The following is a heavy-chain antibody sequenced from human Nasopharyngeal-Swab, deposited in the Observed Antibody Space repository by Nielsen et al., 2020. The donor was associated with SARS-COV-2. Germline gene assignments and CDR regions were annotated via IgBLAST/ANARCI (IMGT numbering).Heavy chain of an antibody. CDR2: IIPILGIA. CDR3: ARCRDVYNYFDY. Sequence: SVKVSCKVSGYTLTELSMHWVRQAPGQGLEWMGGIIPILGIANYAQKFQGRVTITADKSTSTAYMELSSLRSEDTAVYYCARCRDVYNYFDYWGQGTLVTVSS. V-gene: IGHV1-69*10. D-gene: IGHD5-24*01. J-gene: IGHJ4*02. CDR1: GYTLTELS.